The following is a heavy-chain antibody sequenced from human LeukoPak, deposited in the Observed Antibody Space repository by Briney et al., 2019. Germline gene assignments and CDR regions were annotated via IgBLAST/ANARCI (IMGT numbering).Heavy chain of an antibody. CDR1: GFIFSRYA. CDR2: ISGSGGST. V-gene: IGHV3-23*01. Sequence: PGGSLRLSCAASGFIFSRYAMSWVRQAPGKGLEWVSAISGSGGSTYYADSVKGRFTISRDSSKNTLYLQMNSLRAEDTAVYYCAKHPSLYYFGSGDYFDYWGQGTLVTVSS. CDR3: AKHPSLYYFGSGDYFDY. J-gene: IGHJ4*02. D-gene: IGHD3-10*01.